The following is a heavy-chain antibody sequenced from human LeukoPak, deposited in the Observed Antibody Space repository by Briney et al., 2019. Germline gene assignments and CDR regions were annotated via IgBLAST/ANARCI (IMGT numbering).Heavy chain of an antibody. Sequence: SGPTLVKPTQTLTLTCTFSGSSLSTSGVGVGWIRQPPGKALEWLALIYWDDDKRYSPSLKSRLTITKDTSKNQVVLTMTNMDPVDTATYYCAHANRPLGRHWTIKYYYGSGSPSPFDYWGQGTLVTVSS. J-gene: IGHJ4*02. V-gene: IGHV2-5*02. CDR3: AHANRPLGRHWTIKYYYGSGSPSPFDY. CDR2: IYWDDDK. CDR1: GSSLSTSGVG. D-gene: IGHD3-10*01.